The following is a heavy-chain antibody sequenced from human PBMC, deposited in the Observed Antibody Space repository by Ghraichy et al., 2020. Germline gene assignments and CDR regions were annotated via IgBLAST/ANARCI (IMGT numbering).Heavy chain of an antibody. J-gene: IGHJ3*01. CDR2: IGGSGSPS. Sequence: GGSLRLSCAASGFTFTLFSMSWVRQSPGKGLEWVSSIGGSGSPSFHADSVNGRFTISRDNSNNTLYLQMNSLRFDDTAIYYCAKQKGRGPAFDVWSRDNGHRLF. CDR3: AKQKGRGPAFDV. CDR1: GFTFTLFS. D-gene: IGHD3/OR15-3a*01. V-gene: IGHV3-23*01.